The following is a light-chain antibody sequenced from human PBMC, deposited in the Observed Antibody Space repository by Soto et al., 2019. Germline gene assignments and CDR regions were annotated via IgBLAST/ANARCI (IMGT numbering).Light chain of an antibody. J-gene: IGKJ1*01. CDR3: QQSYNSPQT. V-gene: IGKV1-39*01. CDR2: AAS. CDR1: QTIMTY. Sequence: DIQMTQSPSSLSASVGDEVTITCRASQTIMTYLNWYQLKPGKPPRLLIYAASSLQSGVPSRFSGSGSGTDFTLTISSLQPEDFATYSYQQSYNSPQTFGRGTKVEIK.